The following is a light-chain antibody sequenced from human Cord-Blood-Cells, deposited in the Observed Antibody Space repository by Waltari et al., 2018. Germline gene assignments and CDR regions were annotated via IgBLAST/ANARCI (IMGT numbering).Light chain of an antibody. CDR2: EGS. V-gene: IGLV2-23*01. CDR1: SSDVGSYNL. Sequence: QSALTQPASVSGSPGQSITISCTGTSSDVGSYNLVSWYLQHPGKAPKLMIYEGSKRPSAVSNRFSCSKSGNTASLTISGLQAEDEADYYCCSYAGSSTWVFGGGTKLTVL. CDR3: CSYAGSSTWV. J-gene: IGLJ3*02.